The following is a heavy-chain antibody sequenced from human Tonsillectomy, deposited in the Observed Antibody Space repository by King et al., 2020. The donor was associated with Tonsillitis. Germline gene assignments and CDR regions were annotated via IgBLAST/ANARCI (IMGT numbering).Heavy chain of an antibody. Sequence: QLQESGPGLVKPSQTLSLTCTVSGGSISSGSYYWSWIRQPAGKGLEWIGRIYTSGSTNYNPSLKSRVTISVDTSKNQFSLKLSSVTAADTAVYYCARDHVVVPAARRSPEGWFDPWGQGTLVTVSS. CDR2: IYTSGST. J-gene: IGHJ5*02. CDR1: GGSISSGSYY. V-gene: IGHV4-61*02. D-gene: IGHD2-2*01. CDR3: ARDHVVVPAARRSPEGWFDP.